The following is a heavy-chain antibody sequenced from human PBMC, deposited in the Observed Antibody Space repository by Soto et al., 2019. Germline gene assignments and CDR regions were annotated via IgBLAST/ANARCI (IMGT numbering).Heavy chain of an antibody. CDR3: AKELVNSGWTYFDY. CDR2: ISDSGGRT. V-gene: IGHV3-23*01. Sequence: CRGRSGSASVFTLNTYAMSWVRQAPGKGLEWVSAISDSGGRTYNADSMKGRFTISRDNSKNTLYLQINSLRAEDTAVYFCAKELVNSGWTYFDYWRQGTLVPVSS. CDR1: VFTLNTYA. D-gene: IGHD6-19*01. J-gene: IGHJ4*02.